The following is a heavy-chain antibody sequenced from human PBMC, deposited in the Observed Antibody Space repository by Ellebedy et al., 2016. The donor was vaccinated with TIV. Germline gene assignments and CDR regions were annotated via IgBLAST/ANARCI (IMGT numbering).Heavy chain of an antibody. CDR2: ISAHNDNT. CDR1: GYSFTSYG. Sequence: AASVKVSCKASGYSFTSYGFSWARQAPGQGLEWMGWISAHNDNTNYAQKFQGRVTMTKNPSTTTAYMELTSLRSDDPAMYYCARRLRLMYSSGSFDYWGQGTPVTVSS. J-gene: IGHJ4*02. CDR3: ARRLRLMYSSGSFDY. V-gene: IGHV1-18*01. D-gene: IGHD6-19*01.